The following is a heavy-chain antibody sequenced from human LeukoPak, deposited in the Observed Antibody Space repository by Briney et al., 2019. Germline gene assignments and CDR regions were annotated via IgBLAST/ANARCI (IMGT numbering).Heavy chain of an antibody. V-gene: IGHV4-59*01. CDR2: IYYSGST. Sequence: SETLSLTCTVSGGSISSYYWSWIRQPPGKGLEWVGCIYYSGSTNYNPALKSRVTISVDTSKNQFSLKLSSVPAADTAVYYWARDLKYYYGSGSHYYYYGMDVWGQGTTVTVSS. D-gene: IGHD3-10*01. CDR3: ARDLKYYYGSGSHYYYYGMDV. J-gene: IGHJ6*02. CDR1: GGSISSYY.